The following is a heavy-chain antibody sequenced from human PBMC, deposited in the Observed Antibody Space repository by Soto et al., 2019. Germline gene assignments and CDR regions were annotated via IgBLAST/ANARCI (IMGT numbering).Heavy chain of an antibody. CDR1: GFTFSSYA. J-gene: IGHJ4*02. CDR2: ISGSGGST. D-gene: IGHD2-2*01. Sequence: EVQLLESGGGLVQHGGSLRLSCAASGFTFSSYAMSWVRQAPGKGLEWVSAISGSGGSTYYADSVKGRFTISRDKSTNTLYMQMNSLRAEDTAVYYCAKVEYCSSTSCYSFDYWGQGTLVTVSS. V-gene: IGHV3-23*01. CDR3: AKVEYCSSTSCYSFDY.